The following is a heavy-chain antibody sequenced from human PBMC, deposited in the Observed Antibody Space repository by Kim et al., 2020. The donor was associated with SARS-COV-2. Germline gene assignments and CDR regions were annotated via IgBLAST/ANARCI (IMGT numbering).Heavy chain of an antibody. CDR1: GFTFSNFG. Sequence: GGSLRLSCAESGFTFSNFGMDWVRQAPGKGLEWLAVISYDGRNEYYADSVKGRFIISRDNSKTTLYLQMDSLTAEDTAVYYCARDSDSSGHFSWFDPWGQGTLVTVSS. V-gene: IGHV3-33*01. CDR3: ARDSDSSGHFSWFDP. D-gene: IGHD3-22*01. J-gene: IGHJ5*02. CDR2: ISYDGRNE.